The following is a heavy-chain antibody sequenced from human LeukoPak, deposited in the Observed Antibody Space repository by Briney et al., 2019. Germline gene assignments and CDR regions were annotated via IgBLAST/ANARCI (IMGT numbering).Heavy chain of an antibody. D-gene: IGHD3-22*01. V-gene: IGHV4-39*02. CDR3: ARDGYYDSSGFDY. J-gene: IGHJ4*02. CDR1: GGSISSSSYY. CDR2: IYYSGST. Sequence: SETLSLTCTVSGGSISSSSYYWGWIRQPPGKGLEWIGSIYYSGSTYYNPSLKSRVTISVDTSKNHFSLKLSSVTAADTAVYYCARDGYYDSSGFDYWGQGTLVTVSS.